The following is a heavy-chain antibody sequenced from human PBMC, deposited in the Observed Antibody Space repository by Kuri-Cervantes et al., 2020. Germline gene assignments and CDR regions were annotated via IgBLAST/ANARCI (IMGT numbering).Heavy chain of an antibody. CDR3: ARAAIAVAGRGEVIDY. CDR1: GGSVSSGSYY. Sequence: SETLSLTCTVSGGSVSSGSYYWSWIRQPPGKGLEWIGYIYYSGSTNYNPSLKSRVTISVDTSKNQFSLKLSSVTAADTAVYYCARAAIAVAGRGEVIDYWGQGTLVTVSS. J-gene: IGHJ4*02. CDR2: IYYSGST. D-gene: IGHD6-19*01. V-gene: IGHV4-61*01.